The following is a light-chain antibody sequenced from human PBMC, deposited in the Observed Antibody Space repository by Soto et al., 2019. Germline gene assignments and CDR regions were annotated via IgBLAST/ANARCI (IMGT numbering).Light chain of an antibody. Sequence: AIQMTQSPSSLSASVLDIVTITFLASQGIRSDLGWYQQKPGKAPKVLIYAVSFLQSGVPSRFSGSGSGTDFTLTINSLQPEDFATYYCQHYNSYSEAFGQGTKVDIK. CDR1: QGIRSD. CDR2: AVS. J-gene: IGKJ1*01. V-gene: IGKV1-6*01. CDR3: QHYNSYSEA.